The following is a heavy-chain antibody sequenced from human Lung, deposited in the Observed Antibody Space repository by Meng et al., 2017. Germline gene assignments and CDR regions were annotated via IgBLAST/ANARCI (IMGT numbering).Heavy chain of an antibody. CDR1: GFTFSDYY. D-gene: IGHD1-20*01. CDR3: ARDISGPVGYFDY. Sequence: QVQLVVSGGGLVKPGGSLRLSCAASGFTFSDYYRSWFRLAPGKGLEGVSYIRSSGSTIYYADSVKGRFTISRDNAKNSLYLQMNSLRAEDTAVYYCARDISGPVGYFDYWGQGTLVTVSS. V-gene: IGHV3-11*01. CDR2: IRSSGSTI. J-gene: IGHJ4*02.